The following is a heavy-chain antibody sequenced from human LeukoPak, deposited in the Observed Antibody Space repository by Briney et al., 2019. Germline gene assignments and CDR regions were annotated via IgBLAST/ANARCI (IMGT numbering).Heavy chain of an antibody. V-gene: IGHV3-48*03. J-gene: IGHJ4*02. Sequence: TRGSLRLSCAASGFTFSSYEMNWVRQAPGKGLEWVSYISTSGSPIYYGNSVKGRFTISRDNAKNSLYLQMNSLRAEDTALYYCARRGFYDTSGYLFDHWGQGTLVTVSS. D-gene: IGHD3-22*01. CDR3: ARRGFYDTSGYLFDH. CDR1: GFTFSSYE. CDR2: ISTSGSPI.